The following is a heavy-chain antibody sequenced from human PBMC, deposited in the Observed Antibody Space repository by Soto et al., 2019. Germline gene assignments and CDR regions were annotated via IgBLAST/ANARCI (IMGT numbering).Heavy chain of an antibody. J-gene: IGHJ4*02. Sequence: GGSLRLSCAASGFTFSSYAMHWVRQAPGKGLEWVAVISYDGSNKYYADSVKGRFTISRDNSKNTLYLQMNSLRAEDTAVYYCARDGAAMVEPGFDYWGQGTLVTVSS. CDR2: ISYDGSNK. D-gene: IGHD5-18*01. V-gene: IGHV3-30-3*01. CDR3: ARDGAAMVEPGFDY. CDR1: GFTFSSYA.